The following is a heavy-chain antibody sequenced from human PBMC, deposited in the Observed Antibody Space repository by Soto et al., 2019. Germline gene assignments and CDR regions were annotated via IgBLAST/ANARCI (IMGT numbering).Heavy chain of an antibody. CDR2: IYYSGNT. Sequence: GPGRASETLSLTCSVSGGSISSGYYYWSWIRQPPGKGLEWIGNIYYSGNTYYNPSLKSRLIISIDTSKNQFPLRVGFVTAADRAVYYGASSSLYGMDVWGQGTRAPVSS. J-gene: IGHJ6*02. CDR1: GGSISSGYYY. CDR3: ASSSLYGMDV. V-gene: IGHV4-30-4*01. D-gene: IGHD3-16*02.